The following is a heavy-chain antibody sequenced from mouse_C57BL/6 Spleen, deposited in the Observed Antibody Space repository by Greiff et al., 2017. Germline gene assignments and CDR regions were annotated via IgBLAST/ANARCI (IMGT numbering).Heavy chain of an antibody. Sequence: QVQLQQPGAELVKPGASVKMSCKASGYTFTSYWLTWVKQRPGQGLEWIGDIYPGSGSTNYNEKFKSKATLTVDPSSSTAYMQLSSLTSEDSAVYYCARAHYYGSSYNVDYWGQGTTLTGSS. J-gene: IGHJ2*01. CDR1: GYTFTSYW. CDR2: IYPGSGST. CDR3: ARAHYYGSSYNVDY. V-gene: IGHV1-55*01. D-gene: IGHD1-1*01.